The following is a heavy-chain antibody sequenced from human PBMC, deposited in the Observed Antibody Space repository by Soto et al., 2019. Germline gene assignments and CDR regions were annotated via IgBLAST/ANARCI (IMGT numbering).Heavy chain of an antibody. J-gene: IGHJ5*02. V-gene: IGHV4-39*01. Sequence: SEILSLTCTVSGGSISSSSYYWGWIRQPPGKGLEWIGSIYYSGSTYYNPSLKSRVTISVDTSKNQFSLKLSSVTAADTAVYYCARVVIRNWFDPWGQGTLVTVSS. CDR3: ARVVIRNWFDP. CDR2: IYYSGST. D-gene: IGHD3-16*02. CDR1: GGSISSSSYY.